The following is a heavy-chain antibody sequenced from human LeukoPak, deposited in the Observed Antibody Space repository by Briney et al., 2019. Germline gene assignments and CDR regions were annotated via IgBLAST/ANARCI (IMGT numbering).Heavy chain of an antibody. CDR2: ISAYNGNT. V-gene: IGHV1-18*01. D-gene: IGHD6-19*01. J-gene: IGHJ5*02. Sequence: ASVKVSCKASGYTFTSYGISWVRQAPGQGLEWMGWISAYNGNTNYAQKLQGRVTMTTDTSTSTAYVELRSLRSDDTAVYYCARSEWLVAWFDPWGQGTLVTVSS. CDR1: GYTFTSYG. CDR3: ARSEWLVAWFDP.